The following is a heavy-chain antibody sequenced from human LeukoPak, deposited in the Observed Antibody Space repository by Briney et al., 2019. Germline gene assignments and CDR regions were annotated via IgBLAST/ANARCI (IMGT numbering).Heavy chain of an antibody. J-gene: IGHJ4*02. CDR2: IDPSGGST. CDR3: ARMPEWELLQPRFDY. CDR1: GYTFTTYY. V-gene: IGHV1-46*01. D-gene: IGHD1-26*01. Sequence: ASVKVSCKASGYTFTTYYMHWVRQAPGQGLEWMGIIDPSGGSTSYAQKFQGRVTITADKSTSTAYMELSSLRSEDTAVYYCARMPEWELLQPRFDYWGQGTLVTVSS.